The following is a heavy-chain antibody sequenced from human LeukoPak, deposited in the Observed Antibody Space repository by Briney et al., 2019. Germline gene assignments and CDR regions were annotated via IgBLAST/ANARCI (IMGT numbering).Heavy chain of an antibody. CDR3: ARTGRRVMDLHYYMDV. CDR1: GFTFSSYA. D-gene: IGHD3-16*01. CDR2: ISYDGSNK. Sequence: GRSLRLSCAASGFTFSSYAMHWVRQAPGKGLEWVAVISYDGSNKYYADSVKGRFTISRDNSKNTLYLQMNSLRSDDTAVYYCARTGRRVMDLHYYMDVWGKGTTVTVSS. V-gene: IGHV3-30*04. J-gene: IGHJ6*03.